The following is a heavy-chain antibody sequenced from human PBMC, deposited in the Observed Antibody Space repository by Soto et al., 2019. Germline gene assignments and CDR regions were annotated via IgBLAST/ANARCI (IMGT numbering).Heavy chain of an antibody. CDR3: AREGVAPYYYYGMDV. J-gene: IGHJ6*02. Sequence: ASVKVSCKASGGTFSSYAISWVRQAPGQGLEWMGWISGYNGDTNYAQKFQGRVTMTIDTSTTTVYMELRSLTSDDTAVYYCAREGVAPYYYYGMDVWGQGTPVTVS. V-gene: IGHV1-18*01. CDR2: ISGYNGDT. CDR1: GGTFSSYA. D-gene: IGHD5-12*01.